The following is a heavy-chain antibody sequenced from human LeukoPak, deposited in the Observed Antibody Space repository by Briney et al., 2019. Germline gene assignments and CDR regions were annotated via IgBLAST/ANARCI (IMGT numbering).Heavy chain of an antibody. CDR2: IKQDGGEK. V-gene: IGHV3-7*01. CDR1: GFTFSSYW. J-gene: IGHJ4*02. CDR3: ASWRNGAGD. Sequence: GGSLRLSCAASGFTFSSYWMSWVRQAPGKGLEWVANIKQDGGEKCYMDSVKGRFTISRDNAKNSPYLQMNSLRAEDTAVYYCASWRNGAGDWGQGTLVTVSS. D-gene: IGHD3-3*01.